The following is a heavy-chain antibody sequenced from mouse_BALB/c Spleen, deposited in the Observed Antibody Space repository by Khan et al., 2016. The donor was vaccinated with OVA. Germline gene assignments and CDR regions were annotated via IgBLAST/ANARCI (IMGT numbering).Heavy chain of an antibody. CDR1: GFNIKDYY. CDR3: TRSIRLYFDY. D-gene: IGHD2-3*01. V-gene: IGHV14-1*02. CDR2: IAPENGNS. J-gene: IGHJ2*01. Sequence: VQLQQSGAELVRPGALVKLSCKGSGFNIKDYYMQWVKQRPEQGLEWIGWIAPENGNSIYDPKFQGKASITADPSSNPAYLQLSRLTSEDHAVYYCTRSIRLYFDYGGQGTTLTVSS.